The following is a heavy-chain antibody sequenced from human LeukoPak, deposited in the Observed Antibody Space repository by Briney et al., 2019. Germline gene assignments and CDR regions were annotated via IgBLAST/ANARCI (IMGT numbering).Heavy chain of an antibody. CDR3: ARADDSSGYYYY. V-gene: IGHV4-30-4*01. Sequence: KTSETLSLTCTVSGGSISSGDYYWSWIRKPPGKGLEWIGYIYYSGSTYYNPSLKSRVTISVDTSKNQFSLKLSSVTAADTAVYYCARADDSSGYYYYWGQGTLVTVSS. J-gene: IGHJ4*02. D-gene: IGHD3-22*01. CDR1: GGSISSGDYY. CDR2: IYYSGST.